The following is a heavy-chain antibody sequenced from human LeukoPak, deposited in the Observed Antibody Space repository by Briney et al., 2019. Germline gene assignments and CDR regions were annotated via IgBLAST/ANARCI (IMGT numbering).Heavy chain of an antibody. D-gene: IGHD2-2*02. J-gene: IGHJ6*02. Sequence: ASVTVSCKASGYTFTGYYMHWVRQAPGQGLEWMGRTNPNSGGTNYAQKFQGRVTMTRDTSISTAYMELSRLRSDDTAVYYCARLGPYCSSTSCYNGMDVWGQGTTVTVSS. CDR2: TNPNSGGT. V-gene: IGHV1-2*06. CDR3: ARLGPYCSSTSCYNGMDV. CDR1: GYTFTGYY.